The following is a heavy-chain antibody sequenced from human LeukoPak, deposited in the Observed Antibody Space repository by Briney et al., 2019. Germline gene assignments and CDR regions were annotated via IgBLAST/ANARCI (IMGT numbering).Heavy chain of an antibody. J-gene: IGHJ4*02. D-gene: IGHD2-2*01. V-gene: IGHV1-2*02. Sequence: GASVKVSCKASGYTFTGYYMHWGRQAPGQGLELMGWINPNSGGTNYAQKFQGRVTMTRDTSISTAYMELSRLRSDDTAVYYCARSRYCSSTSCYSFDYWGQGTLVTASS. CDR2: INPNSGGT. CDR3: ARSRYCSSTSCYSFDY. CDR1: GYTFTGYY.